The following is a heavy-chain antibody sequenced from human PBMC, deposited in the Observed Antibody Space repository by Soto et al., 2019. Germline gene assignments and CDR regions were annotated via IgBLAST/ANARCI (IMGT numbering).Heavy chain of an antibody. V-gene: IGHV5-51*01. CDR1: GYSFTSYW. D-gene: IGHD2-15*01. Sequence: LGESLKISCKGSGYSFTSYWIGWVRQMPGKGLEWMGIIYPGDSDTRYSPSFQGQVTISADKSISTAYLQWSSLKASDTAMYYCARQYCSGGSCPNWFDPWGQGTLVTVSS. CDR2: IYPGDSDT. J-gene: IGHJ5*02. CDR3: ARQYCSGGSCPNWFDP.